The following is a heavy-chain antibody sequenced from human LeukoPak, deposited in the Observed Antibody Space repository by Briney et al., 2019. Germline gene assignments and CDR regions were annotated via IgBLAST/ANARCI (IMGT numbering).Heavy chain of an antibody. J-gene: IGHJ4*02. CDR2: ISSSSSYI. V-gene: IGHV3-21*01. CDR1: GFTFSSYS. CDR3: ATTFGTTGPFDY. Sequence: GGSLRLSSAASGFTFSSYSMNWVRQAPGKGLEWVSSISSSSSYIYYADSVKGRFTISRDNAKNSLYLQMNSLRAEDTAVYYCATTFGTTGPFDYWGQGTLVTVSS. D-gene: IGHD1-7*01.